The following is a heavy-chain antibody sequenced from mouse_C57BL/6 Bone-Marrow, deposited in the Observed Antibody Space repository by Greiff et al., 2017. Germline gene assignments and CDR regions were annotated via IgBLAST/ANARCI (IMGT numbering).Heavy chain of an antibody. V-gene: IGHV1-53*01. D-gene: IGHD2-1*01. CDR2: INPSNGGT. CDR1: GYTFTSYW. CDR3: ARSRCYYGNYVSN. J-gene: IGHJ2*01. Sequence: QVQLQQSGTELVKPGASVKLSCKASGYTFTSYWMHWVKQRPGQGLEWIGNINPSNGGTNYNEKFKSKATLTVDKSSSTAYMQLSSLTSEDSAVYYCARSRCYYGNYVSNWGQGTTLTVSS.